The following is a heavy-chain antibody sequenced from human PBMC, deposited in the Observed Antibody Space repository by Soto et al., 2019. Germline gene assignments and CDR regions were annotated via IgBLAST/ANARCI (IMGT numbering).Heavy chain of an antibody. CDR1: GFTFSSYS. J-gene: IGHJ6*02. Sequence: EVQLVESGGGLVKPGGSLRLSCAASGFTFSSYSMNWVRQAPGKGLEWVSSISSSSSYIYYADSVKGRFTISRDNAKNSLYLQMNSLRAEDTAVYYCARDRALYCMDVWGQGTTVTVSS. V-gene: IGHV3-21*01. D-gene: IGHD3-10*01. CDR3: ARDRALYCMDV. CDR2: ISSSSSYI.